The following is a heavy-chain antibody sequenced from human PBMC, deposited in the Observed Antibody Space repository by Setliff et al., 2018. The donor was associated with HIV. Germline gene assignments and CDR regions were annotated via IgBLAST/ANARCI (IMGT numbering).Heavy chain of an antibody. Sequence: PGESLKISCAASGFTFSNYIMNWVRQAPGKGLEWVSSVSSSSTHIYYADSVKGRFTISRDNAKNSLFLQMNSLTAEDTAIYYCTIGHYRSGWGQGTQVTVSS. CDR1: GFTFSNYI. J-gene: IGHJ4*02. CDR3: TIGHYRSG. V-gene: IGHV3-21*04. CDR2: VSSSSTHI. D-gene: IGHD3-10*01.